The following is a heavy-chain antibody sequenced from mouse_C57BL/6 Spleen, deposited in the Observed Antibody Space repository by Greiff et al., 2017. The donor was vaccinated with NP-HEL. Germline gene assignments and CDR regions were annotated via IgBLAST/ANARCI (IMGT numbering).Heavy chain of an antibody. CDR1: GYTFTSYW. D-gene: IGHD1-1*01. J-gene: IGHJ1*03. CDR3: ARSGTTVVATRWYFDV. V-gene: IGHV1-69*01. Sequence: QVQLKQPGAELVMPGASVKLSCKASGYTFTSYWMHWVKQRPGQGLEWIGEIDPSDSYTNYNQKFKGKSTLTVAKSSSTAYMQLSSLTSEDSAVYYCARSGTTVVATRWYFDVWGTGTTVTVSS. CDR2: IDPSDSYT.